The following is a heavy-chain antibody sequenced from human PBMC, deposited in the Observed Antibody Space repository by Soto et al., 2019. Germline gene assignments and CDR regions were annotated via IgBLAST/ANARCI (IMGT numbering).Heavy chain of an antibody. CDR2: INHSGST. Sequence: QVQLQQWGAGLLKPSETLSLTCAVYGGSFSGYYWCWIRQPPGKGLEWIGEINHSGSTNYNPSLKSRVTISVDTSKNQFSLKLSSVTAADTAVYYCARGINMTTVTHFDYWGQGTLVTVSS. J-gene: IGHJ4*02. V-gene: IGHV4-34*01. D-gene: IGHD4-17*01. CDR1: GGSFSGYY. CDR3: ARGINMTTVTHFDY.